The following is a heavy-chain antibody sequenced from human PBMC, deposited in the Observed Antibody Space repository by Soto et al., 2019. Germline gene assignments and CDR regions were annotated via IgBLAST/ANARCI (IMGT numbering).Heavy chain of an antibody. V-gene: IGHV3-33*01. J-gene: IGHJ4*02. CDR2: IWDDGRRK. CDR3: ATWQGYLNFHY. CDR1: GFTFSVYG. Sequence: VGSLRLSCAASGFTFSVYGMHWVRQAPGKGLEWVAAIWDDGRRKDYANSVKDRLFISRDNSNNTPYLQLDSLRPEDTAVYYCATWQGYLNFHYWGQGTLVTVSS. D-gene: IGHD1-1*01.